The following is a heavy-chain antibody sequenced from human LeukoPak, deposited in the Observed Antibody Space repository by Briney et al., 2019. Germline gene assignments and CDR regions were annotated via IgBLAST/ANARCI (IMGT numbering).Heavy chain of an antibody. Sequence: SETRSLTCSVSGGSFDSKYWSWIRQPPGKGLEWIGYIYTSGSTNFNPSLRSRVAMSIDTSKNQFSLKVYSVTAADTAVYYRANYIRNVHYYMDVWGKGTTVIVSS. CDR1: GGSFDSKY. J-gene: IGHJ6*03. V-gene: IGHV4-4*09. CDR2: IYTSGST. D-gene: IGHD1-1*01. CDR3: ANYIRNVHYYMDV.